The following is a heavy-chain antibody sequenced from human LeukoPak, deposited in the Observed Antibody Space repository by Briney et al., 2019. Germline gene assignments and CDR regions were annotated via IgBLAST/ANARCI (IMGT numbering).Heavy chain of an antibody. CDR1: GYTFTSYD. CDR2: MNPNSGNT. Sequence: GASVEVSCKASGYTFTSYDINWVRQATGQGLEWMGWMNPNSGNTGYAQKFQGRVTMTRNTSISTAYMELSSLRSEDTAVYYCARDRHQWPARSAFDFWGQGTMVTVSS. D-gene: IGHD6-19*01. V-gene: IGHV1-8*01. J-gene: IGHJ3*01. CDR3: ARDRHQWPARSAFDF.